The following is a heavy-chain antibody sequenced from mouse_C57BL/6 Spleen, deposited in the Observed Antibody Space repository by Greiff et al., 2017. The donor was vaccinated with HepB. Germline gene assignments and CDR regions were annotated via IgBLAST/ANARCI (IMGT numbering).Heavy chain of an antibody. CDR1: GYTFTSYW. CDR2: IDPSDSET. CDR3: ARSEEDGSWFAY. V-gene: IGHV1-52*01. Sequence: VQLQQSGAELVRPGSSVKLSCKASGYTFTSYWMHWVKQRPIQGLEWIGNIDPSDSETHYNQKFKDKATLTVDKSSSTAYMQLSSLTSEDSAVYYCARSEEDGSWFAYGGQGTLVTVSA. J-gene: IGHJ3*01. D-gene: IGHD1-1*02.